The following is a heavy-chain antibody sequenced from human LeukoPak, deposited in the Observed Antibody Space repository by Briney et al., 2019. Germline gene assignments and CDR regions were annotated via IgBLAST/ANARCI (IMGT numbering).Heavy chain of an antibody. Sequence: GGSLRLSCAASGFTFSTYDMNWVRQAPGKGLEWVSFISSSTSYIYYADSVKGRFTISRDNAKNSLYLQMNSLRAEDTAVYYCAKDQGRDYYDSSGYDYWGQGTLVTVSS. CDR3: AKDQGRDYYDSSGYDY. CDR2: ISSSTSYI. CDR1: GFTFSTYD. J-gene: IGHJ4*02. V-gene: IGHV3-21*01. D-gene: IGHD3-22*01.